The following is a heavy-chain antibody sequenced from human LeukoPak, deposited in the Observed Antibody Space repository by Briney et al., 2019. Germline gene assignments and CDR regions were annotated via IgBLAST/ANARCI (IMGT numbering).Heavy chain of an antibody. J-gene: IGHJ4*02. CDR3: ARARRLKSGSNIY. CDR2: ISGYNGNT. CDR1: GYNFTNYG. D-gene: IGHD1-26*01. V-gene: IGHV1-18*01. Sequence: GASVKVSCRGFGYNFTNYGISWVRQAPGQRLEWMGWISGYNGNTDYAQKFQARVTMTTDTSTSTGYLELRSLRSNDTAVYYCARARRLKSGSNIYWGRGTLVTVSS.